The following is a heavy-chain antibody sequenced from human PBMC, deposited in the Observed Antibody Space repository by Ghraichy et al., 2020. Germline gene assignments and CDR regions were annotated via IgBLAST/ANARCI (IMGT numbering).Heavy chain of an antibody. CDR2: INPGGIST. CDR3: ARGHLYVDPPKENESYYFYHMDV. CDR1: GYTFTTYY. J-gene: IGHJ6*03. D-gene: IGHD4-17*01. V-gene: IGHV1-46*01. Sequence: ASVKVSCKASGYTFTTYYIHWVRQAPGQGLEWMGIINPGGISTRYAQKFQGRVTMTRDTSTSTVYMDLSSLRFEDTAVYYCARGHLYVDPPKENESYYFYHMDVWGKGTTVTVSS.